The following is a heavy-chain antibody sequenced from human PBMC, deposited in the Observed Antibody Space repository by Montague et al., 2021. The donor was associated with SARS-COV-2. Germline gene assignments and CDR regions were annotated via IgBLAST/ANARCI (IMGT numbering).Heavy chain of an antibody. V-gene: IGHV4-39*07. J-gene: IGHJ4*02. CDR3: VTPGETAVAGQFDY. D-gene: IGHD6-19*01. Sequence: SETLSLTCTVSGGSIRSTTFYWGWIRQSPGKGLDWIGYIYEGDNTYYNPSLKSRVAIYLDTPNNQFSLKITSLIVADTAIYYCVTPGETAVAGQFDYWGPGILVTVSS. CDR2: IYEGDNT. CDR1: GGSIRSTTFY.